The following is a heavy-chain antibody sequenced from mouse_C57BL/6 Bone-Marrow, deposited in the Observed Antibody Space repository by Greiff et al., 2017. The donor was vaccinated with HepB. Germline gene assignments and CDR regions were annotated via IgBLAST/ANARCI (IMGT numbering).Heavy chain of an antibody. CDR1: GYTFTDHI. CDR3: GYGSSLEPWFAY. Sequence: QVHVKQSGAELASPGASVTLSCKASGYTFTDHIMNWVKKRPGQGLEWIGRIYPVSGETNYNQKFMGKATFSVDRSSSAVYMVLNSLTSEDPAVYYCGYGSSLEPWFAYWGQGTLVTVSA. D-gene: IGHD1-1*01. CDR2: IYPVSGET. V-gene: IGHV1-11*01. J-gene: IGHJ3*01.